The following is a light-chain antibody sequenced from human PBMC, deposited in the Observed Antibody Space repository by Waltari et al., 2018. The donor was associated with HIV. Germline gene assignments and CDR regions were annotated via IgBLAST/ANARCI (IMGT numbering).Light chain of an antibody. V-gene: IGKV3-20*01. J-gene: IGKJ5*01. CDR3: QQYGSSRST. Sequence: EIVLTQSPGPLSLSPGERATLACRASQSVGSSYLAWYQQKPGQAPRLLIYGASSRATGIPDRFSGSGSGTDFTLTISGLEPEDFAVYYCQQYGSSRSTFGQGTRLEIK. CDR1: QSVGSSY. CDR2: GAS.